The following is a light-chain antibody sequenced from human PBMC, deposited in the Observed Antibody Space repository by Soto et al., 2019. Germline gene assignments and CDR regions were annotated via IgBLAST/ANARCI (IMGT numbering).Light chain of an antibody. CDR3: QQYDNWPYT. Sequence: EIVLTQSPATLSLSPGERATLSCRANQTVNNYLAWFQQKPGQAPRLLIYEASTRAAGIPARFSGSGSGTDFTLTISSLEPEDFAVYFCQQYDNWPYTFGQGTKLEIK. CDR1: QTVNNY. CDR2: EAS. J-gene: IGKJ2*01. V-gene: IGKV3-11*01.